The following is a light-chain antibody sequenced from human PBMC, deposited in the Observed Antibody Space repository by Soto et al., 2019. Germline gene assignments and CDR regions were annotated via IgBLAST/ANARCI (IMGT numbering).Light chain of an antibody. CDR3: QSYDSSLSGSL. Sequence: QAVVTQPPLVSGAPGQRVTISCTGSNSNIGTGYDVHWYQQLPGTAPKLLIYGNTNRPSGVPDRFSGTKSGTSASLAITGLQAEDEADYYCQSYDSSLSGSLFGGGTKVTVL. V-gene: IGLV1-40*01. J-gene: IGLJ2*01. CDR1: NSNIGTGYD. CDR2: GNT.